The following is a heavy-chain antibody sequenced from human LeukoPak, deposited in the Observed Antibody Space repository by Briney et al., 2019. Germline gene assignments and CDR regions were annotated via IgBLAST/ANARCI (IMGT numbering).Heavy chain of an antibody. J-gene: IGHJ6*03. D-gene: IGHD3-16*01. CDR1: GGSFSGYY. V-gene: IGHV4-59*01. Sequence: SETLSLTCAVYGGSFSGYYWSWIRPPPGKGLEWIGNIYYSGSTNYNRSLKSRVTISVDTSKNQFSLKLSSVTAADTAVYYCARETSQKGAHYMDVWGKGTTVTISS. CDR3: ARETSQKGAHYMDV. CDR2: IYYSGST.